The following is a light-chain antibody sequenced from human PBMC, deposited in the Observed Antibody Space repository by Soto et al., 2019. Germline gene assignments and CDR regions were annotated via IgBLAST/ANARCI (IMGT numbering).Light chain of an antibody. Sequence: DIEVTQSPSTLSASVGDRVTITCRASQTISSWLAWYQQKPGKAPNLLIYDASSLESGVPSRFSGSGSGTEFTLTISSLQPDDFATYYCQQYHSYPLTFGGGTKVDIK. V-gene: IGKV1-5*01. J-gene: IGKJ4*01. CDR2: DAS. CDR1: QTISSW. CDR3: QQYHSYPLT.